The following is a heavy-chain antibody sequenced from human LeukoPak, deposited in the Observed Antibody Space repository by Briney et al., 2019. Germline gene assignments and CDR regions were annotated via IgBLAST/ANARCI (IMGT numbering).Heavy chain of an antibody. CDR3: ASFRDSNGYFDY. J-gene: IGHJ4*02. Sequence: SVKVSCKASGGTFGNYAINWVRHAPGQGLEWLGGIIPIYGIANYAQKFQGRVTITTDESTRIAYMELSSLRSEDTAVYYCASFRDSNGYFDYWGQGTLVTVSS. CDR2: IIPIYGIA. CDR1: GGTFGNYA. V-gene: IGHV1-69*05. D-gene: IGHD3-22*01.